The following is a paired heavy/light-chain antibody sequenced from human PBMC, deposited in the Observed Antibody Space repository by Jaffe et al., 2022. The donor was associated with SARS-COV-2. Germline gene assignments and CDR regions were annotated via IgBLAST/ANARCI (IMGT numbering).Heavy chain of an antibody. J-gene: IGHJ6*02. CDR1: GYTFTNYF. CDR2: INPNGYTM. CDR3: ARDRELSIARSTSMYYYDGLDV. D-gene: IGHD3-16*02. Sequence: QVQLVQSGAEVKKPGASVTVSCKTSGYTFTNYFVHWVRQAPGQGLEWMGVINPNGYTMTYAEKFQGRVTMTRDASTGTIKMELRSLRSEDTAVYYCARDRELSIARSTSMYYYDGLDVWGQGTTVTVS. V-gene: IGHV1-46*01.
Light chain of an antibody. CDR2: RSS. J-gene: IGKJ1*01. V-gene: IGKV1-39*01. CDR1: QGISTY. CDR3: QQSYYVPLT. Sequence: DIQMTQSPPSLPASVGDRITITCRASQGISTYLNWYQQKPGKAPNLLIYRSSSLQDGVPARFSGSGSGTEFTLTISGLQHDDFATYFCQQSYYVPLTFGQGTTVEV.